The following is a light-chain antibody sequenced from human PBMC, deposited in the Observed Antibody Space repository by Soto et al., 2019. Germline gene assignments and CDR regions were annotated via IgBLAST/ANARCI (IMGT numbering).Light chain of an antibody. CDR3: QHYNNWPPWT. J-gene: IGKJ1*01. V-gene: IGKV3-15*01. Sequence: EIVMTQFPATLSVSPGESATLSCRASQSVSSNLAWYQQKPGQAPRLLIYGASTRATGIPARFTGSGSGTEFTLTISSLQSEDFAVYYCQHYNNWPPWTFGQGTKVDI. CDR2: GAS. CDR1: QSVSSN.